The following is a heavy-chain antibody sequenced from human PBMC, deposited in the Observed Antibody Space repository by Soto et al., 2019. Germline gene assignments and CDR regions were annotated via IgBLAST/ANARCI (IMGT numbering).Heavy chain of an antibody. D-gene: IGHD6-19*01. J-gene: IGHJ4*02. CDR3: ARVRRSGWLEQYYFDY. V-gene: IGHV4-59*01. CDR1: GGSISFYY. CDR2: IYYSGST. Sequence: PSETLSLTCIVSGGSISFYYWSWIRQPPGKGLEWIGYIYYSGSTNYNPSLKSRITISVDTSKNQFSLKLSSVTAADTAVYYCARVRRSGWLEQYYFDYWGQGTLVTVSS.